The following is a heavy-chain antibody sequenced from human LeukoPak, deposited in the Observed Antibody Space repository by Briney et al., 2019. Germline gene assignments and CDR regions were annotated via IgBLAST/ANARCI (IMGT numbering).Heavy chain of an antibody. CDR3: ARGGYSYGYYFDY. CDR2: IYSGGST. V-gene: IGHV3-66*01. J-gene: IGHJ4*02. CDR1: GFTVSSNY. D-gene: IGHD5-18*01. Sequence: SGGSLRLSCAASGFTVSSNYMSWVRQAPGKGLERVSVIYSGGSTYYADSVKGRFTISRDNTKNTLYLQMNSLRAEDTAVYYCARGGYSYGYYFDYWGQGTLVTVSS.